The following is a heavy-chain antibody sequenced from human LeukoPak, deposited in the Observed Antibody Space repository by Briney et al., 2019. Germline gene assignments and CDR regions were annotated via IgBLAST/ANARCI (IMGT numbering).Heavy chain of an antibody. D-gene: IGHD3-3*01. V-gene: IGHV4-59*08. CDR2: IYYSGST. Sequence: SETLSLTCTVSGGSISSYYWSWIRQPPGKGLEWIGYIYYSGSTNYNPSLKSRVTVSVDTSKNQFSLKLSSVTAADTAVYYCAVFWSGYYTLDYWGQGTLVTVSS. CDR3: AVFWSGYYTLDY. CDR1: GGSISSYY. J-gene: IGHJ4*02.